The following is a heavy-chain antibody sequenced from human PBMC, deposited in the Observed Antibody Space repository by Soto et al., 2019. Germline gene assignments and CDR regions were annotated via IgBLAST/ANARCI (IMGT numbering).Heavy chain of an antibody. CDR2: IYSGGST. D-gene: IGHD6-19*01. CDR3: ARDAKLGGAVAGFDYYYYYMDV. J-gene: IGHJ6*03. CDR1: GLNVSSNY. V-gene: IGHV3-53*04. Sequence: GGFLRLSYAACGLNVSSNYMSWVRQAPGKGLEWVSVIYSGGSTYYADSVKGRFAISRHNSKNTLYLQMNSLRAEDTAVYYCARDAKLGGAVAGFDYYYYYMDVWGKGTTVTVSS.